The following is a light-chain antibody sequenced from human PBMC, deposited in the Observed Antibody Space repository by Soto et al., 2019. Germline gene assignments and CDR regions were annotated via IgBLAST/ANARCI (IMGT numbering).Light chain of an antibody. J-gene: IGKJ4*01. V-gene: IGKV1-39*01. CDR2: GSS. CDR1: QNILQY. CDR3: QDTSRMSPLT. Sequence: DIQMTQSPPSLPASVGDRVIITCRASQNILQYLNWYQHKPGKTPTLLIYGSSNLQSGVPSRFSGSGSGTDFTLTINGLQPEDFATYYCQDTSRMSPLTFCGGTKVEIK.